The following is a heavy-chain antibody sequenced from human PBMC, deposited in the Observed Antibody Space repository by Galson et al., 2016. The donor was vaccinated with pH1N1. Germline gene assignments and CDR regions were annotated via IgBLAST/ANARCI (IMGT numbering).Heavy chain of an antibody. CDR3: ARLGASVGGTTY. J-gene: IGHJ4*02. V-gene: IGHV1-18*01. Sequence: SVKVSCKASGYTFTSYGISWVRQAPGQGLEFMGWVSTSNGNTHFAQKFQGRVTLTTDTSTSTAYTELRSLRSDDTAVYYCARLGASVGGTTYWGQGTLVTVSS. CDR2: VSTSNGNT. D-gene: IGHD6-19*01. CDR1: GYTFTSYG.